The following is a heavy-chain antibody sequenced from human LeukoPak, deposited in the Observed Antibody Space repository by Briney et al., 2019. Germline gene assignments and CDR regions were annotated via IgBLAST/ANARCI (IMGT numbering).Heavy chain of an antibody. CDR1: GGSFSGYY. V-gene: IGHV4-34*01. D-gene: IGHD3-10*01. CDR2: INHSGST. J-gene: IGHJ4*02. CDR3: AREARVYGSGSYYMEDY. Sequence: PSETLSLTCAVYGGSFSGYYWSWLRQPPGKGLEWIGEINHSGSTNYNPSLKSRVTISVDTSKNQFSLKLSSVTAADTAVYYCAREARVYGSGSYYMEDYWGQGTLVTVSS.